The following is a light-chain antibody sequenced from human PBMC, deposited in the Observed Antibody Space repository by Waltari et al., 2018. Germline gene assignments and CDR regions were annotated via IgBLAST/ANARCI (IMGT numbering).Light chain of an antibody. V-gene: IGKV3-20*01. CDR1: QHVSSSY. CDR2: GAS. CDR3: QQYGSSPWT. J-gene: IGKJ1*01. Sequence: EIVLTQSPGTLSLSPGASATLSCRARQHVSSSYLAWYQQKPGQAPRVLIHGASNRATGIPDRFSGSGSGTDFTLTISRLEPEDFAVYYCQQYGSSPWTFGQGTKVEIK.